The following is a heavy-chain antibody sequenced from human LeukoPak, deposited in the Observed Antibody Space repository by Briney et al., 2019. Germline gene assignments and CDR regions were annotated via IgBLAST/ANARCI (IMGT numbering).Heavy chain of an antibody. CDR1: GFTFSSYA. CDR2: ISGSGGST. D-gene: IGHD6-13*01. V-gene: IGHV3-23*01. Sequence: GGSLRLSCAASGFTFSSYAMSWVRQAPGKGLEWVSAISGSGGSTYYADSVKGRFTISRDNSKNTLYLQMNSLRAEDTAVYYCAKELLAASYYYYYYGMDVRGQGTTVTVSS. CDR3: AKELLAASYYYYYYGMDV. J-gene: IGHJ6*02.